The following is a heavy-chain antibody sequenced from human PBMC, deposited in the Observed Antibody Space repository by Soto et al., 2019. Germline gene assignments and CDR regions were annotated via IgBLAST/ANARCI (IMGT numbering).Heavy chain of an antibody. CDR2: IIPIFGTA. V-gene: IGHV1-69*06. CDR3: ARDKFGPSVADDY. Sequence: SVKVSCKASGGTFSSYAISWVRQAPGQGLEWMGGIIPIFGTANYAQKFQGRVTITADKSTSTAYMELSSLRSEDTAVYYCARDKFGPSVADDYWGQGTLVTVSS. J-gene: IGHJ4*02. CDR1: GGTFSSYA. D-gene: IGHD6-19*01.